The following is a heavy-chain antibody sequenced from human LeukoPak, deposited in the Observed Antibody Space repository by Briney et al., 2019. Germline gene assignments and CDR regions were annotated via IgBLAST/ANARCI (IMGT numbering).Heavy chain of an antibody. V-gene: IGHV4-59*08. J-gene: IGHJ4*02. CDR1: GGSISSYY. D-gene: IGHD3-22*01. CDR3: ARQTRNYYDSSALGFDY. Sequence: SETLSLTCTGSGGSISSYYWSWIRQPPGKGLEWIGYIYYSGSTNYNPSLKSRVTIPVDTSKNQFSLKLSSVTAADTAVYYCARQTRNYYDSSALGFDYWGQGTLVTVPS. CDR2: IYYSGST.